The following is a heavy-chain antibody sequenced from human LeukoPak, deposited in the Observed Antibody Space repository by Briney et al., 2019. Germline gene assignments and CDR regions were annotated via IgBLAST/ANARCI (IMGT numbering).Heavy chain of an antibody. Sequence: KPSETLSLTCTVSGGSINSSSYYGGWIRQPPGKGLEWIGSIYYSGSTYYNPSLKSRITISVDTSKNQFSLKLSSVTAADTAVYYCARRGGYSGYGPFDHWGQGTLVIVSS. CDR2: IYYSGST. V-gene: IGHV4-39*01. CDR3: ARRGGYSGYGPFDH. CDR1: GGSINSSSYY. J-gene: IGHJ4*02. D-gene: IGHD5-12*01.